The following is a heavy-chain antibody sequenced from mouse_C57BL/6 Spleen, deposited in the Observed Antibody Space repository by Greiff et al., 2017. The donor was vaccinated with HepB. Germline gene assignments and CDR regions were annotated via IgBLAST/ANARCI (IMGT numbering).Heavy chain of an antibody. J-gene: IGHJ4*01. CDR3: ARSYYGSSFYAMDY. CDR2: IYPGSGST. Sequence: VQLQQPGAELVKPGASVKMSCKASGYTFTSYWITWVKQRPGQGLEWIGDIYPGSGSTNYNEKFKSQATMTVDTYSSTAYMQLSRLTSEDSAVYYCARSYYGSSFYAMDYWGQGTSVTVSS. V-gene: IGHV1-55*01. CDR1: GYTFTSYW. D-gene: IGHD1-1*01.